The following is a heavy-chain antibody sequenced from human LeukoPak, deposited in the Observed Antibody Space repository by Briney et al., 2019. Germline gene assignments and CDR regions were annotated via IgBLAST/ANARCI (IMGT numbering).Heavy chain of an antibody. CDR1: GFTFSSYA. CDR2: ISSNGGST. J-gene: IGHJ5*02. D-gene: IGHD4-17*01. Sequence: GGSLRLSCAASGFTFSSYAMHWVRQAPGKGLEYVSAISSNGGSTYYANSVKGRFTISRDNSKNTLYLQMGSLRAEDTAVYYCAKDPEGDYAKSHNWFDPWGQGTLVTVSS. V-gene: IGHV3-64*01. CDR3: AKDPEGDYAKSHNWFDP.